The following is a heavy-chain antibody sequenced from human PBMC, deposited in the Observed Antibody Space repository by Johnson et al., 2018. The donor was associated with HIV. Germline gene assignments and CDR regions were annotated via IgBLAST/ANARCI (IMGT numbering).Heavy chain of an antibody. CDR3: ARDQAIFGVVLASDAFDI. CDR2: IWYDGSSK. Sequence: QVQLVESGGGVVQPGRSLRLSCAASGFTFSSYGMHWVRQAPGKGMERVAVIWYDGSSKYYADLVKGRSTISRDNSRTTLYLQMNSLRAEDTAVYCCARDQAIFGVVLASDAFDIWGQGTMVTVSS. V-gene: IGHV3-30*19. CDR1: GFTFSSYG. D-gene: IGHD3-3*01. J-gene: IGHJ3*02.